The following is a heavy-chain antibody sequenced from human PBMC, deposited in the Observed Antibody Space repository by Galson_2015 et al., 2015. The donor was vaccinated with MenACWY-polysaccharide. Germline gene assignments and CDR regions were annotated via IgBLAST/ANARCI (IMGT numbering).Heavy chain of an antibody. D-gene: IGHD6-13*01. Sequence: SVKVSCKASGYTFTGYYIHWVRQAPGQGLEWMGRINPNSGGTNYAQKFQGRVTMTRDKSISTAHMELSRLRSDDTAVYYCAREGPLYSPGWLGSYYNGMDVWGHGTTVTVSS. J-gene: IGHJ6*02. V-gene: IGHV1-2*06. CDR2: INPNSGGT. CDR1: GYTFTGYY. CDR3: AREGPLYSPGWLGSYYNGMDV.